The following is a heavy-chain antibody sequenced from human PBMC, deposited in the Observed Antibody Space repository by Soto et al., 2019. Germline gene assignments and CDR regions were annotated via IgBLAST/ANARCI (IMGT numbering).Heavy chain of an antibody. V-gene: IGHV1-69*06. D-gene: IGHD4-4*01. J-gene: IGHJ5*02. Sequence: VRQAPGQGLEWMGGIIPIFGTANYAQKFQGRVTITADKSTSTAYMELSSLRSEDTAVYYCAREIAQSNPWFDPWGQGTLVTVSS. CDR2: IIPIFGTA. CDR3: AREIAQSNPWFDP.